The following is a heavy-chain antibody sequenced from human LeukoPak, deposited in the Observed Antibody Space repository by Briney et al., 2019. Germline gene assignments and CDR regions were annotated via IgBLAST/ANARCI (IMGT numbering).Heavy chain of an antibody. CDR1: GFTFSTYD. J-gene: IGHJ4*02. CDR2: ISSSTSYM. Sequence: PGGSLRLSCAASGFTFSTYDMNWVRQAPGKGLEWVSYISSSTSYMSYAESVKGRFTISIDNAKNSLYLQMNSLRAEDTAVYYCARYFGNRGGLDYWGQGALVTVSS. V-gene: IGHV3-21*04. CDR3: ARYFGNRGGLDY. D-gene: IGHD3-10*01.